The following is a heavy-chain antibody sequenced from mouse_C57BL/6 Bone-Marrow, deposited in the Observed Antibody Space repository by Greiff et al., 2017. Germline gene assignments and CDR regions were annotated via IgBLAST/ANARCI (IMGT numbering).Heavy chain of an antibody. J-gene: IGHJ1*03. CDR1: GFTFSDFY. D-gene: IGHD1-1*01. CDR3: ARDAATVGSSWYFDV. V-gene: IGHV7-1*01. CDR2: SRNKANAYTT. Sequence: VQLVESGGGLVQSGRSLRLSCATSGFTFSDFYMEWVRQAPGQGLEWIAASRNKANAYTTEYSAPVKGRFIVSRDTSQSILYLQMNALRAEDTAIYYCARDAATVGSSWYFDVWGTGTTVTVSS.